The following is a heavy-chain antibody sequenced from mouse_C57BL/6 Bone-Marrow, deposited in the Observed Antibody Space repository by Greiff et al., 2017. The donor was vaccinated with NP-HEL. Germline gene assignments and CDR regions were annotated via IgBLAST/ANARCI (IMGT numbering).Heavy chain of an antibody. D-gene: IGHD1-1*01. CDR1: GFTFSSYG. CDR3: ARRLYYGSSPLYWYFDV. CDR2: ISSGGSYT. V-gene: IGHV5-6*02. J-gene: IGHJ1*03. Sequence: EVKLMESGGDLVKPGGSLKLSCAASGFTFSSYGMSWVRQTPDKRLEWVATISSGGSYTYYPDSVKGRVNISRDNAKNTLYLQMSSLKSEDTARYYCARRLYYGSSPLYWYFDVWGTGTTVTVSS.